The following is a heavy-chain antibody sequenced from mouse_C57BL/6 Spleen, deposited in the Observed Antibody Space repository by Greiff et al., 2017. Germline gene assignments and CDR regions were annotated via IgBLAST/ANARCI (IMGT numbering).Heavy chain of an antibody. CDR3: ARPRDGYLYYFDY. CDR2: ISSGSSTI. J-gene: IGHJ2*01. D-gene: IGHD2-3*01. Sequence: EVKLVESGGGLVKPGGSLKLSCAASGFPFSDYGMHWFRQAPEKGLKWVAYISSGSSTIYYADTVKGRFTISRANAKNTLFLQMTSLRSEDTAMYYCARPRDGYLYYFDYCGQGTTLTVSS. V-gene: IGHV5-17*01. CDR1: GFPFSDYG.